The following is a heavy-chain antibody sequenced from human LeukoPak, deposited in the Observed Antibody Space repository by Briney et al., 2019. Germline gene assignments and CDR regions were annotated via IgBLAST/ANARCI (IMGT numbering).Heavy chain of an antibody. Sequence: PGGALRLSCGASGFIFSSYLMSRVRQAPGKGLEWVANIKQDGSEKYYVDSVKGRFTISRDNDKKSLFLQMNSLRAEDTAVYYCASHSLWFGELAPWGQGTLVTVSS. CDR2: IKQDGSEK. V-gene: IGHV3-7*01. D-gene: IGHD3-10*01. CDR1: GFIFSSYL. CDR3: ASHSLWFGELAP. J-gene: IGHJ5*02.